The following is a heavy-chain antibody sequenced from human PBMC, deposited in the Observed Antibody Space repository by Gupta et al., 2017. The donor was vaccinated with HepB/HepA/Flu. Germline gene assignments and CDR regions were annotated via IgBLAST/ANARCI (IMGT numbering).Heavy chain of an antibody. D-gene: IGHD4-23*01. CDR2: INSRGKNK. CDR3: ARDYGGNSVYFDY. V-gene: IGHV3-48*03. Sequence: EVQLVESGGGLVQPGGSLRLSCAASGFTLSNYEMNWVRQAPGKGLEWLSYINSRGKNKNYADSIKGRFSIARDNAQSSLYLQMNSLRVEDTAVYFCARDYGGNSVYFDYWGPGSLVTVSS. J-gene: IGHJ4*02. CDR1: GFTLSNYE.